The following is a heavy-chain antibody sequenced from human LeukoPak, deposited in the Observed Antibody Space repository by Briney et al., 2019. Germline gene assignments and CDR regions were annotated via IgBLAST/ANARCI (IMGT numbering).Heavy chain of an antibody. CDR1: GFTVSSNY. V-gene: IGHV3-53*01. CDR3: VRDLGYGGYGAGSDY. CDR2: IYSGGYT. Sequence: PGGSLRLSCAASGFTVSSNYMNWVRQAPGKGLEWVSVIYSGGYTNYADSVRGRFTISRDNSKNTLYLQMNSLRAEDTAVYYCVRDLGYGGYGAGSDYWGQGTLVTVSS. D-gene: IGHD5-12*01. J-gene: IGHJ4*02.